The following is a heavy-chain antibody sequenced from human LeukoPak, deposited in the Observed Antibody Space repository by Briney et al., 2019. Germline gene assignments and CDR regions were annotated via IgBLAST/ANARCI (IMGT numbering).Heavy chain of an antibody. J-gene: IGHJ6*02. V-gene: IGHV4-59*01. CDR3: AREDPQTTVPEGMDV. CDR1: GGSISYYY. CDR2: IYYSGTT. Sequence: SETLSLTCTVSGGSISYYYWSWIRQSPGKGLEWIGNIYYSGTTNYNPSLKSRVTISVDTSKNQFSLQLRSVTAADTAVYYCAREDPQTTVPEGMDVWGQGTTVTVSS. D-gene: IGHD4-17*01.